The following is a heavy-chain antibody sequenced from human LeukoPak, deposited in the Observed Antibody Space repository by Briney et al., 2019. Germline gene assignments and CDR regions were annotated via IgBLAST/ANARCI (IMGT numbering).Heavy chain of an antibody. CDR2: ISSSGSTI. Sequence: TGGSLRLSCAASGFTFSSYEMNWVRQAPGKGLERVSYISSSGSTIYYADSVKGRFTISRDNAKNSLYLQMNSLRAEDTAVYYCAREVKQWLVRGVVDYWGQGTLVTVSS. D-gene: IGHD6-19*01. CDR1: GFTFSSYE. V-gene: IGHV3-48*03. J-gene: IGHJ4*02. CDR3: AREVKQWLVRGVVDY.